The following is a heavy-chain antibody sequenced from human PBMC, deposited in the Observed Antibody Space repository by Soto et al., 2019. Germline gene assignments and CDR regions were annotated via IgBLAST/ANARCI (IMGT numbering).Heavy chain of an antibody. J-gene: IGHJ4*02. Sequence: QVQLVQSGAEVKKPESSVKVSCKAPGGTFSTCAISWVRQAPGQGLEWMGGIIPMFGTANYAQRFQDRVTITAAESTNTVYMELSSLRSEDTAVYFCASGIQLWLRRINNGYSGWGQGTLVTVSS. CDR3: ASGIQLWLRRINNGYSG. CDR2: IIPMFGTA. D-gene: IGHD5-18*01. CDR1: GGTFSTCA. V-gene: IGHV1-69*12.